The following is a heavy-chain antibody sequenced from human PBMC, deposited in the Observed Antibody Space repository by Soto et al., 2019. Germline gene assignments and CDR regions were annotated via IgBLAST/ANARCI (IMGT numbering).Heavy chain of an antibody. J-gene: IGHJ4*02. CDR3: AGQLWSPQTFDY. V-gene: IGHV4-39*01. D-gene: IGHD5-18*01. CDR2: IYYSGST. Sequence: QLQLQESGPGLVKPSETLSLTCTVSGGSISSSSYYWGWIRQPPGKGLEWIGSIYYSGSTYYNPSLKSRVTISVDTSKNQFSLKLSSVTAADTAVYYCAGQLWSPQTFDYWGQGTLVTVSS. CDR1: GGSISSSSYY.